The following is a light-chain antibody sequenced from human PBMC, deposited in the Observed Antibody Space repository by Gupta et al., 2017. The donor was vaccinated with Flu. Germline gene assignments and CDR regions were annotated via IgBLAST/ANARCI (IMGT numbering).Light chain of an antibody. V-gene: IGKV1-9*01. CDR3: QQFERYPLT. CDR1: QGVGTY. J-gene: IGKJ4*01. Sequence: PAFLSTAVGDRVTITCRASQGVGTYLTWYQKTPGKGPHLLIYNASTLESGVPSRFSGSGSGTEFILTISSLQPEDSATYYCQQFERYPLTFGGGTKVEI. CDR2: NAS.